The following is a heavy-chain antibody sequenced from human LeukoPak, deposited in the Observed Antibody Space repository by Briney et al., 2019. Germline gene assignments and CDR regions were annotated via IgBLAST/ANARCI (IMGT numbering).Heavy chain of an antibody. CDR1: GGSFSGYY. CDR2: INHSGST. Sequence: SETLSLTCDVYGGSFSGYYWSWIRKPPGKGLEWIGEINHSGSTNYHPSLKSRVPISVDTSKNQFSLKLSSVTAADTAVYYCASLPQYCSSTSCYYWFDPWGQGTLVTVSS. J-gene: IGHJ5*02. CDR3: ASLPQYCSSTSCYYWFDP. D-gene: IGHD2-2*01. V-gene: IGHV4-34*01.